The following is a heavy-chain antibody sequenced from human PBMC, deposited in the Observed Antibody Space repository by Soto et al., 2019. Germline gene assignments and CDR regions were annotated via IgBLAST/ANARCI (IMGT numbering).Heavy chain of an antibody. CDR1: GDSVSSNSAA. D-gene: IGHD6-13*01. V-gene: IGHV6-1*01. CDR3: ARDPSKLVRQVVFGYFDY. CDR2: TNYRSNLYN. Sequence: PSQILSLTCTISGDSVSSNSAAWNWIRQSPSGGLEWLGRTNYRSNLYNDFAVSVKSRITINPDTSKNHFSLQLNAETPEDTAVYYCARDPSKLVRQVVFGYFDYGGQGTLVTVSS. J-gene: IGHJ4*02.